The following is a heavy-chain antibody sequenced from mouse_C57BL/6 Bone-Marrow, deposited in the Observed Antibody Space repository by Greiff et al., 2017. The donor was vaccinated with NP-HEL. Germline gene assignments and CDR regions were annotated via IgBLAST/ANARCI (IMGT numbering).Heavy chain of an antibody. D-gene: IGHD2-1*01. V-gene: IGHV2-2*01. J-gene: IGHJ4*01. CDR3: ARNFRIYYGSRYAMDY. CDR2: IWSGGST. CDR1: GFSLTSYG. Sequence: VQLQESGPGLVQPSQRLSITCTVSGFSLTSYGVHWVRQSPGKGLEWLGVIWSGGSTDYNAAFISRLSISKDNSKSQVFFKMNSLQADDTAIYYCARNFRIYYGSRYAMDYWGQGTSVTVSS.